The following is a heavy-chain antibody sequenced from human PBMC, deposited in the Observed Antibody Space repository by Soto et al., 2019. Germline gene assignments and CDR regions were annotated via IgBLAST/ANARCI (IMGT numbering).Heavy chain of an antibody. Sequence: EVQLVESGGALVQPGGSLRLSCAASGFTVSISYMTWVRQVPGKGLEWVSIIYSDGYTYYAASVKGRFTISRDNSKNTVDLQMRSLRAEETAIYFCARRKYSSSTTCFDNGGQGTLVTVSS. J-gene: IGHJ4*02. CDR3: ARRKYSSSTTCFDN. V-gene: IGHV3-66*04. CDR1: GFTVSISY. D-gene: IGHD2-2*01. CDR2: IYSDGYT.